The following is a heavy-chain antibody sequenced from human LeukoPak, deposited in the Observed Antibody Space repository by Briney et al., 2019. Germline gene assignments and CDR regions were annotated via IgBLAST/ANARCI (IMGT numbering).Heavy chain of an antibody. V-gene: IGHV4-39*01. Sequence: SSSWMSWVRQAPGKGLEWVGSIYDSGSTYYNPSLKSRVTISVDTSKNQLSLKLNSVTAADTAVYYCARHYGPWGQGTLVTVSS. J-gene: IGHJ5*02. CDR1: SSSW. D-gene: IGHD3-10*01. CDR3: ARHYGP. CDR2: IYDSGST.